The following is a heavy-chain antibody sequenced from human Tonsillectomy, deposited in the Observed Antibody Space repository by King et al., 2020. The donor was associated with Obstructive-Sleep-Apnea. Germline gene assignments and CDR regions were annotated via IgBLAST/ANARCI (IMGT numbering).Heavy chain of an antibody. Sequence: VQLVESGGGLVQPGGSLRLSCAASGFTFSSYWMHWVRQAPGKGLMWVSRIDTDGSRTAYAASVKGRFTISRDNAQNTLYLQMNSLRAEDTAVYYCARWYYDGSGRDAFDIWGQGTMVTVSS. CDR3: ARWYYDGSGRDAFDI. CDR2: IDTDGSRT. D-gene: IGHD3-10*01. J-gene: IGHJ3*02. CDR1: GFTFSSYW. V-gene: IGHV3-74*02.